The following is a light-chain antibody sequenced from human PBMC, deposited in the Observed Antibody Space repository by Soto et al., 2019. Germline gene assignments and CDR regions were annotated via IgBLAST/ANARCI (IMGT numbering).Light chain of an antibody. CDR1: SSDVGGYNY. J-gene: IGLJ1*01. V-gene: IGLV2-14*01. Sequence: QSVLTQPASVSGSPGQSITISCTGTSSDVGGYNYVSWYQQHPGKAPKLMIYDVSNRPSGVSNRFSGSKSVNTASLTISGLQAEDEADYYCSSYTSSSTQVFGTGTKVTVL. CDR3: SSYTSSSTQV. CDR2: DVS.